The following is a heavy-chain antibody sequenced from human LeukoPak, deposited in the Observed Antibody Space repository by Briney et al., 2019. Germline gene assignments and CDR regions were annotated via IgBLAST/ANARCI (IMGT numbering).Heavy chain of an antibody. D-gene: IGHD5-12*01. J-gene: IGHJ6*03. CDR2: ISAYNGNT. CDR1: GYTFTSYG. Sequence: ASVKVSCKASGYTFTSYGISWVRQAPGQGLEWMGWISAYNGNTNYAQKLQGRVTMTTDTSTSTAYMELRSLRSDDTAVYYCARGRPVSGYGYYYYMDVWGKGTTVTVSS. CDR3: ARGRPVSGYGYYYYMDV. V-gene: IGHV1-18*01.